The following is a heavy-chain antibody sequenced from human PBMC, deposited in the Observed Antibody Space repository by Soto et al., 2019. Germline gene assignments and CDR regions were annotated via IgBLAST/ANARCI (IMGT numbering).Heavy chain of an antibody. Sequence: PGGSLRLSCAASGLTVSSYWMSWVRQAPGKGLGWVANIQQDGSAKYYADSVKGRFTISRDNAKNSLHLQMNRLRAEDTAVYYCVRGYTVFGEVTRCLFDYWGQGIQVTVSS. D-gene: IGHD3-3*01. CDR3: VRGYTVFGEVTRCLFDY. CDR1: GLTVSSYW. CDR2: IQQDGSAK. V-gene: IGHV3-7*01. J-gene: IGHJ4*02.